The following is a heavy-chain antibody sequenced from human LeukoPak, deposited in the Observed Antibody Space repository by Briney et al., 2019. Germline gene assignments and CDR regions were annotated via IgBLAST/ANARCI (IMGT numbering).Heavy chain of an antibody. CDR3: ARDGGSAGYCSSTSCRPGTFDI. J-gene: IGHJ3*02. Sequence: GGPLRLSCAASGFTVSSYSMNWVRQAPGNGQEWVSYISSSSSTIYYADSVKGRFTISRDNAKNSLYLQMNSLRAEDTAVYYCARDGGSAGYCSSTSCRPGTFDIWGQGTMVTVSS. CDR1: GFTVSSYS. V-gene: IGHV3-48*04. D-gene: IGHD2-2*01. CDR2: ISSSSSTI.